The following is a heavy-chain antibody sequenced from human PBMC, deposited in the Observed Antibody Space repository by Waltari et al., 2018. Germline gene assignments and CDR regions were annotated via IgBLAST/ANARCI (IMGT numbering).Heavy chain of an antibody. CDR2: IDPEDGGX. Sequence: QVQLVQSGAEVRKPGXSVKVSCKISXYTPTXLSMHVVRQAPGKGLEWMGGIDPEDGGXVYEQTFQGRVTXTEXTSTXXAXMELSSLXXXDTAXYYCAAVLYXXWTYFEYXGQGTLVTVXS. CDR1: XYTPTXLS. CDR3: AAVLYXXWTYFEY. V-gene: IGHV1-24*01. D-gene: IGHD3-3*01. J-gene: IGHJ4*02.